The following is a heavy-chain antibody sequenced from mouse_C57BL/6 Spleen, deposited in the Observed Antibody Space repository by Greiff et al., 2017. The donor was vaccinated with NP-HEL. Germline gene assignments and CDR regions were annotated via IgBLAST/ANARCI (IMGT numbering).Heavy chain of an antibody. CDR1: GYSITSGYY. D-gene: IGHD1-1*01. V-gene: IGHV3-6*01. J-gene: IGHJ4*01. CDR2: ISYDGSN. CDR3: AKGITTVVDPYAMDY. Sequence: EVQLQESGPGLVKPSQSLSLTCSVTGYSITSGYYWNWIRQFPGNKLEWMGYISYDGSNNYNPSLKNRISITRDTSKNQFFLKLNSVTTEDTATYYCAKGITTVVDPYAMDYWGQGTSVTVSS.